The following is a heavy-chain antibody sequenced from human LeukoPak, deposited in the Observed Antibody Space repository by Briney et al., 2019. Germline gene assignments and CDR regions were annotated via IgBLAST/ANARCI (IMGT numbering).Heavy chain of an antibody. D-gene: IGHD2-15*01. V-gene: IGHV4-59*12. CDR2: IYYSGST. Sequence: SETLSLTCTVSGGSISSYYWSWIRQPPGKGLEWIGYIYYSGSTNYNPSLKSRVTISVDTSKNQFSLRLSSVTAADTAVYYCARRAEYCSGARCHLPAFDIWGQGTMVTVSS. CDR1: GGSISSYY. CDR3: ARRAEYCSGARCHLPAFDI. J-gene: IGHJ3*02.